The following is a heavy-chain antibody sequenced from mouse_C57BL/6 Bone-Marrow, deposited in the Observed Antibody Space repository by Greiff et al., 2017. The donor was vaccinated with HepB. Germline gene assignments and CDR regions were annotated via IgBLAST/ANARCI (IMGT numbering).Heavy chain of an antibody. V-gene: IGHV1-11*01. CDR1: GYTFTDHI. CDR2: IYPVSGET. J-gene: IGHJ3*01. CDR3: VPPYKIYYDYDAY. D-gene: IGHD2-4*01. Sequence: VQLQESGAELASPGASVTLSCKASGYTFTDHIMNWVKKRPGQGLEWIGRIYPVSGETNYNQKFMGKATFSVDRSSSTVYMVLNSLTSEDPAVYYCVPPYKIYYDYDAYWGQGTLVTVSA.